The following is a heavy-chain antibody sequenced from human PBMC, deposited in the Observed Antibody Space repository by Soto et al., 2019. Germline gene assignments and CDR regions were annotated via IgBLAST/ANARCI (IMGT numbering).Heavy chain of an antibody. CDR2: ISAYNGNT. CDR1: GYTFTSYG. D-gene: IGHD6-13*01. V-gene: IGHV1-18*01. CDR3: ARTSGYSSTDNWFDP. J-gene: IGHJ5*02. Sequence: QVQLVQSGAEVKKPGASVKVSCKASGYTFTSYGISWVRQSPGQGLEWMGWISAYNGNTNNAQKFQGRVAVTTDTSTSTAYIELMKLRSYDTAVYYCARTSGYSSTDNWFDPWGQGTLVTVSS.